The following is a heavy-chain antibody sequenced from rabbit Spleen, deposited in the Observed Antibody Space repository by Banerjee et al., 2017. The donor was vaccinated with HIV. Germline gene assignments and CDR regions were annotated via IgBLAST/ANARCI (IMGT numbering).Heavy chain of an antibody. CDR2: IYTGNGKN. CDR3: TRDDGSGHYIDGYFNL. Sequence: QTQLVESGGGLVQPGGSLKLSCKASEFDFSSSDYMSWVRQAPGKGLEWIGFIYTGNGKNYYASWAKGRFTISKTSSTTVTLQVTSLTAADTATYFCTRDDGSGHYIDGYFNLWGPGTLVTVS. CDR1: EFDFSSSDY. V-gene: IGHV1S45*01. D-gene: IGHD1-1*01. J-gene: IGHJ4*01.